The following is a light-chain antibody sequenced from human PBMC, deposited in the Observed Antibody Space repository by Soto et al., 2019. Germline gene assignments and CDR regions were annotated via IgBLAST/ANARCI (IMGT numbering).Light chain of an antibody. CDR1: QSVLASSNNKNW. J-gene: IGKJ4*01. V-gene: IGKV4-1*01. Sequence: DIVMTQSPDSLAMSLGERATINCKSSQSVLASSNNKNWLAWYQQKPGQPPKRIISGASTRESGVPDRFRGSGYGTDFTLSISSLQAEDVEVYDCHQYYSAPLTFGGGTNVEIK. CDR2: GAS. CDR3: HQYYSAPLT.